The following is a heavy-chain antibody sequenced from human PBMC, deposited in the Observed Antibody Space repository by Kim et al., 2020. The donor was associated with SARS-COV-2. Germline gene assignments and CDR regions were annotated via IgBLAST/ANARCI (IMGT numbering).Heavy chain of an antibody. D-gene: IGHD3-10*01. V-gene: IGHV3-9*01. CDR3: AKDGETVRGAIDY. Sequence: GGSLRLSCAASGFTFGDYAMHWVRQAPGKGLEWVSGISWNSGSINYADFVKGRFTISRDNAKNSLYLQMNSLRAEDTALYYCAKDGETVRGAIDYWGQGTLVTVSS. J-gene: IGHJ4*02. CDR1: GFTFGDYA. CDR2: ISWNSGSI.